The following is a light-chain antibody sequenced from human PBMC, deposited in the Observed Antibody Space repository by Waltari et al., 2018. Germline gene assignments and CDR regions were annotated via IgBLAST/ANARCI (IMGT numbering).Light chain of an antibody. V-gene: IGLV2-14*03. J-gene: IGLJ3*02. Sequence: QSALTQPASVSESPGQSITISCPGTSSDVGGYHYVSWYQHHPGKAPKLMIYDVSHRPSGVSDRFSGSKSGNTASLTISGLQAEDEADYFCSSYTSISTWVFGGGTKLTVL. CDR2: DVS. CDR1: SSDVGGYHY. CDR3: SSYTSISTWV.